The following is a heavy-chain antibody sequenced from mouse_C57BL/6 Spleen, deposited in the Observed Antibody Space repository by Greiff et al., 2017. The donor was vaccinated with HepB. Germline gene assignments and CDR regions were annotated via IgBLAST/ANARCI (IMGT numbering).Heavy chain of an antibody. CDR3: ARGGDMVTTACFDY. Sequence: QVHLKQSGAELAKPGASVKLSCKASGYTFTDYCMHWVKQRPGQGLEWIGYINPGSGYTKYNQKFKDKATLTADKSSSTAYMQLSSLTSEDSAVYYCARGGDMVTTACFDYWGQGTPVTVSA. J-gene: IGHJ3*01. CDR2: INPGSGYT. V-gene: IGHV1-7*01. D-gene: IGHD2-2*01. CDR1: GYTFTDYC.